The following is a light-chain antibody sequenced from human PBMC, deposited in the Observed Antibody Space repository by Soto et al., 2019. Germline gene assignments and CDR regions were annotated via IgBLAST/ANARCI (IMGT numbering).Light chain of an antibody. CDR3: QQYGSSPLT. CDR2: GAS. V-gene: IGKV3-20*01. CDR1: QSVSSSY. J-gene: IGKJ4*01. Sequence: ESVLTQSPGTLSFSPGERDTLSHRASQSVSSSYLAWYQQKPGQAPRLLIYGASSRATGIPDRFSGSGSGTDFTLTISRLGPEDFAVYYCQQYGSSPLTSGGGTKVDI.